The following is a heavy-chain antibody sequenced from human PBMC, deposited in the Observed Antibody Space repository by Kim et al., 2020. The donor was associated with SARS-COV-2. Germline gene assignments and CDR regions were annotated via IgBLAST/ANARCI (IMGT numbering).Heavy chain of an antibody. CDR2: ISYDGSNK. V-gene: IGHV3-30*04. D-gene: IGHD3-10*01. J-gene: IGHJ6*02. CDR3: ARDLGRYYGSGSYYSNYYGMDV. CDR1: GFIFSSYA. Sequence: GGSLRLSCAASGFIFSSYAMHWVRQAPGKGLEWVAVISYDGSNKYYADSVKGRFTISRDNSKNTLYLQMNSLRAEDTAVYYCARDLGRYYGSGSYYSNYYGMDVWGQGTTVTVSS.